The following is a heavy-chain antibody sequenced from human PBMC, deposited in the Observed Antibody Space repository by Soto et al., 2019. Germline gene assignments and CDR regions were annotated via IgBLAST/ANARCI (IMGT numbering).Heavy chain of an antibody. CDR2: IVVGSGNT. Sequence: SVKVSCKASGFAFTTSGVHWVRQARGQHLEWIGWIVVGSGNTNYAQKFQERVTITRDMSTSTAYVELSSLRSEDTAVYYCAATYCGSTSCYVRDFYQYGKDVWGQGTTVTVSS. CDR3: AATYCGSTSCYVRDFYQYGKDV. D-gene: IGHD2-2*01. V-gene: IGHV1-58*01. CDR1: GFAFTTSG. J-gene: IGHJ6*02.